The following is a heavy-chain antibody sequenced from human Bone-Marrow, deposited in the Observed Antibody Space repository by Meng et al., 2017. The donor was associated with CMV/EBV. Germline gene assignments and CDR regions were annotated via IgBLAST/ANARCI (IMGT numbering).Heavy chain of an antibody. V-gene: IGHV4-34*01. J-gene: IGHJ6*02. CDR1: GGSFSGYY. D-gene: IGHD2-2*01. Sequence: SETLSLTCAVYGGSFSGYYWSWIRQPPGKGLEWIGEINHSGSTNYNPSLKSRVTISVDTSKNQFSLKLSSVTAADTAVYYCARGRYCSSTSCVNTVLYYYYGMDVWGQGTMVTVSS. CDR2: INHSGST. CDR3: ARGRYCSSTSCVNTVLYYYYGMDV.